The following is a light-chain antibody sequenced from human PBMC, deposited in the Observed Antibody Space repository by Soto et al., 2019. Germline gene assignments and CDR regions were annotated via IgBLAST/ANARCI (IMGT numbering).Light chain of an antibody. Sequence: QSALTQPASVSGSPGQSITISCTGTSSDGGGYNYVSWYQQHPGKAPKLMIYDVSNRPSGVSNRFSGSKSGNTASLTISGIPAEDEADYYCSSYTSSSTLVVFGGGTKLTVL. V-gene: IGLV2-14*01. CDR2: DVS. CDR3: SSYTSSSTLVV. CDR1: SSDGGGYNY. J-gene: IGLJ2*01.